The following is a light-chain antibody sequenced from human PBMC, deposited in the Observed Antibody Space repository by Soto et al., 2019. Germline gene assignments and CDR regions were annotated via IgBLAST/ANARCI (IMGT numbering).Light chain of an antibody. CDR2: GDN. Sequence: LTQPHSVSESPGKTVTISCTHSSGSIASNYVQWYQQRPGSSPTTVIYGDNQRPSGVPDRFSGSIDSSSNTASLTISGLKTEDEADYYCQSYATSSVVFGGGTKLTVL. CDR1: SGSIASNY. J-gene: IGLJ2*01. CDR3: QSYATSSVV. V-gene: IGLV6-57*01.